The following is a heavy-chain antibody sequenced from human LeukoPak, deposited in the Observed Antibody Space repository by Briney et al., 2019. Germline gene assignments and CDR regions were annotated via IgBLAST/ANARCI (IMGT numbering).Heavy chain of an antibody. CDR3: AKDVFIAAAGSFDY. Sequence: GGSLRLSCAASGFTFSSYGMNWVRQTPGKGLEWVAVISYDGSNKYYADSVKGRFTISRDNSKNTPYLQMNSLRAEDTAVYYCAKDVFIAAAGSFDYWGQGTLVTVSS. J-gene: IGHJ4*02. CDR2: ISYDGSNK. V-gene: IGHV3-30*18. D-gene: IGHD6-13*01. CDR1: GFTFSSYG.